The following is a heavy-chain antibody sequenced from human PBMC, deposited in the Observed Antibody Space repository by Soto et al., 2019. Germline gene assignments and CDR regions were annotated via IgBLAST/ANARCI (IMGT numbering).Heavy chain of an antibody. J-gene: IGHJ6*04. D-gene: IGHD1-26*01. CDR2: ISGYNGNT. CDR1: DHTFTYYG. V-gene: IGHV1-18*01. CDR3: AATSGEDFGLTV. Sequence: QVQLLQSGGEVKKPGASVKVSCNGSDHTFTYYGINWVRRAPGQGLEWMGWISGYNGNTKYSQKFQDRVTMSADTSTRTAVMEMRRLRSYDTAGYFFAATSGEDFGLTVWGRGTTVTVP.